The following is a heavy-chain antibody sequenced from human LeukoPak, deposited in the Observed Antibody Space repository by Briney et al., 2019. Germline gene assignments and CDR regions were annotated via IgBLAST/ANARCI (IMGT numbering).Heavy chain of an antibody. CDR3: VRGAQIGFDY. D-gene: IGHD2-21*01. V-gene: IGHV3-13*04. J-gene: IGHJ4*02. CDR2: ISSTGET. CDR1: GYTLSTFD. Sequence: HPGGSLRLSCVASGYTLSTFDVHWVRHASGRGLEWVSSISSTGETYYTGSVKGRFTISRENSKNSFYLKMNSLRAGDTAVYYCVRGAQIGFDYWGQGALVTVS.